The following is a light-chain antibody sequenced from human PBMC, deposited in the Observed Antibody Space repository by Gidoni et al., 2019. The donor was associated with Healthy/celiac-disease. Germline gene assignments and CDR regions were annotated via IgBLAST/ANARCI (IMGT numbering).Light chain of an antibody. J-gene: IGLJ3*02. CDR2: SNN. CDR3: AAWDDSLNGPG. V-gene: IGLV1-44*01. Sequence: QSVLTQPPSASGTPGQRVTISCSGSSSNIGSNTVNWYQQLPGTAPKLLIYSNNQRPSGVPDRFSGSKSGTSASLAISGLQSEDEADYYCAAWDDSLNGPGFGGGTKLXV. CDR1: SSNIGSNT.